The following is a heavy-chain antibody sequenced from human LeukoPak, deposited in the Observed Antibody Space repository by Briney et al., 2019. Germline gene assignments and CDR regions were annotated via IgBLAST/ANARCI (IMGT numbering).Heavy chain of an antibody. Sequence: GGSLRLSCAASGFTFSAYAMSWVRQAPGKGLEWVSAISGSGGSTYYADSVRGRFSISRDNSRNTLYLQINTLRAEDTALYYCAKSGGWFGENGPFDSWGQGTLVTVSS. CDR1: GFTFSAYA. D-gene: IGHD3-10*01. CDR2: ISGSGGST. V-gene: IGHV3-23*01. J-gene: IGHJ4*02. CDR3: AKSGGWFGENGPFDS.